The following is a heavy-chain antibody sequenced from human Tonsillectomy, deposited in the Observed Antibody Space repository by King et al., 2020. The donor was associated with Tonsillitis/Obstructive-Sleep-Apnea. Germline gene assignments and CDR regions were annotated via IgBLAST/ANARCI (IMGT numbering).Heavy chain of an antibody. CDR3: ASGGMVTTQRGVVDFDY. D-gene: IGHD5-24*01. J-gene: IGHJ4*02. CDR2: IYYSGTT. Sequence: QLQESGPGLVKPSQTLSLTCTVSGGSISSGGYYWSWIRQHPGKGLEWIGCIYYSGTTYYNPSLKSRVTISVDTSKNQFSLKLSSVTAADTAVYYCASGGMVTTQRGVVDFDYWGQGTLVTVSS. V-gene: IGHV4-31*03. CDR1: GGSISSGGYY.